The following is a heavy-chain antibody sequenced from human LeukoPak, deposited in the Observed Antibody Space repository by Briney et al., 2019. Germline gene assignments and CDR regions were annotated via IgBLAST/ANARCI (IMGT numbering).Heavy chain of an antibody. CDR3: ARDPYSGYDLQAFDY. CDR1: GFTFSSYW. CDR2: ISSSSSSI. J-gene: IGHJ4*02. D-gene: IGHD5-12*01. V-gene: IGHV3-48*01. Sequence: GGSLRLSCAASGFTFSSYWMHWVRQAPGMGLEWISYISSSSSSIYYADSVKGRFTISRDNAKNSLYLQMSSLRAEDTAVYYCARDPYSGYDLQAFDYWGQGTLVTVSS.